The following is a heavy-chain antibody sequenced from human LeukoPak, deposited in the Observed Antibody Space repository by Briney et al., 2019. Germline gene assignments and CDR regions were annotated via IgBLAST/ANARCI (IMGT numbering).Heavy chain of an antibody. CDR3: ARGDSGSYYFDY. V-gene: IGHV3-48*03. D-gene: IGHD1-26*01. J-gene: IGHJ4*02. Sequence: SGGSLRLSCAASGFTFSSYEMNWVRQAPGKGLEWVSYISSSGSTIYYADSVKGRFTISRDNAKNSLYLQMSSLRAEDTAVYYCARGDSGSYYFDYWGQGTLVTVSS. CDR1: GFTFSSYE. CDR2: ISSSGSTI.